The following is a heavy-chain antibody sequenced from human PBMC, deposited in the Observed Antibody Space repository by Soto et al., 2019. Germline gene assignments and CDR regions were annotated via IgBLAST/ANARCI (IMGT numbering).Heavy chain of an antibody. CDR2: IYHSGST. J-gene: IGHJ4*02. CDR1: SGSISNNKW. D-gene: IGHD3-9*01. CDR3: AAYYDILTGYTFDY. V-gene: IGHV4-4*02. Sequence: QVQLQESGPGLVKPSGTLSLTCAVSSGSISNNKWWSWVRQPPGKGLEWIGGIYHSGSTNYNPSLYSRLTISVDKSKSQFSLKLSSVTAADTAVYYCAAYYDILTGYTFDYWGQGTLVTVSS.